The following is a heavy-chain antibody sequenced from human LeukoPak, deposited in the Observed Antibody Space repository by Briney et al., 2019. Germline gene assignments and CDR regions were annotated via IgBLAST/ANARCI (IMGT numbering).Heavy chain of an antibody. CDR3: AKVVSYSSGWFFHH. D-gene: IGHD6-19*01. CDR2: VNGRGYSA. Sequence: GGSLRLSCAASGLTFSSYAMSWLRQAPEKGLELVSSVNGRGYSAYYADSVKGRFTISRDNSKDTLFLQMSTLRVEDTAVYYCAKVVSYSSGWFFHHWGQGTLVTVSS. V-gene: IGHV3-23*01. CDR1: GLTFSSYA. J-gene: IGHJ1*01.